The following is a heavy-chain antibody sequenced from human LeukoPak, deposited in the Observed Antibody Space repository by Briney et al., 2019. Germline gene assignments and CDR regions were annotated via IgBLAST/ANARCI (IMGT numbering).Heavy chain of an antibody. CDR2: ISSSSSTI. CDR1: GLNVSSNY. Sequence: GGSLRLSCAASGLNVSSNYMSWVRQAPGKGLEWVSYISSSSSTIYYADSVKGRFTISRDNAKNSLYLQMNSLRAEDTTVYYCARDAGGFGSWFDPWGQGTLVAVSS. CDR3: ARDAGGFGSWFDP. D-gene: IGHD3-10*01. J-gene: IGHJ5*02. V-gene: IGHV3-48*01.